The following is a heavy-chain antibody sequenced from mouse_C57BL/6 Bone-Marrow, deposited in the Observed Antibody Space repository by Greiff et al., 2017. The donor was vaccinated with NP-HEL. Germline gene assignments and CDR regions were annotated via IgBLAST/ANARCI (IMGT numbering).Heavy chain of an antibody. CDR2: ISSGSSTI. Sequence: EVQLVESGGGLVKPGGSLKLSCAASGFTFSDYGMHWVRQAPEKGLEWVAYISSGSSTIYYADTVKGRFTISRDNAKNTLFLQMTSLRSEETAMYYCAKDRYGNYWYFDVWGTGTTVTVSS. V-gene: IGHV5-17*01. CDR1: GFTFSDYG. D-gene: IGHD2-1*01. CDR3: AKDRYGNYWYFDV. J-gene: IGHJ1*03.